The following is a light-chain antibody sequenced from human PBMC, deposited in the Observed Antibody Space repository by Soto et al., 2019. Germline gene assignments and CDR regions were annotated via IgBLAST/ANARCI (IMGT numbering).Light chain of an antibody. CDR1: QSVNNNY. CDR2: GGS. Sequence: EIVLTQSPGTLSLSPGERATLSCRASQSVNNNYLAWYQQKPGQAPRLLVYGGSSRATGIPDRFSGSGSGTEFTLTISRLEPEDVAVYYCQQYGSSQYTFGQGTKLEIK. CDR3: QQYGSSQYT. V-gene: IGKV3-20*01. J-gene: IGKJ2*01.